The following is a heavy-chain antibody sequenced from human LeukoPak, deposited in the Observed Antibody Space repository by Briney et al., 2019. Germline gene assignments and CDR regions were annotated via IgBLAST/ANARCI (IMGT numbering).Heavy chain of an antibody. CDR3: TTPGDSGWYNH. V-gene: IGHV3-23*01. Sequence: PGGSLGLSCAASGFTFSNYAMSWVRQAPGKGLEWVSVISRNGAHPYYIDSVRDRFTVSRDNSKNIMYLQMNSLRAEDAALYYCTTPGDSGWYNHWGQGTLVTVSS. CDR2: ISRNGAHP. J-gene: IGHJ4*02. CDR1: GFTFSNYA. D-gene: IGHD6-19*01.